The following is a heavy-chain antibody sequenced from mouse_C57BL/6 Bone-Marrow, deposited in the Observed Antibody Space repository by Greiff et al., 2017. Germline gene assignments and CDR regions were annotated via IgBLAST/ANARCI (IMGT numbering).Heavy chain of an antibody. CDR3: ARPYYSNYWYCDV. D-gene: IGHD2-5*01. J-gene: IGHJ1*03. V-gene: IGHV1-55*01. Sequence: QVQLQQPGAELVKPGASVKMSCKASGYTFTSYWITWVKQRPGQGLAWIGDIVPGSGSTNYNEKFKSKATLTVETSSSTAYMQLSSLTSEDSAVYYCARPYYSNYWYCDVWGTGTTVTVSS. CDR1: GYTFTSYW. CDR2: IVPGSGST.